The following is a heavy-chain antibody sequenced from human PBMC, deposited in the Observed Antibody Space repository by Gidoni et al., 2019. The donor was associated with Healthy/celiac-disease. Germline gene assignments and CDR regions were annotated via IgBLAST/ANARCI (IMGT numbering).Heavy chain of an antibody. J-gene: IGHJ5*02. CDR3: AKASRGRWFDP. V-gene: IGHV3-9*01. CDR1: GFTFDDYA. Sequence: EVQLVESGGGLVQPGRSLRLSCAASGFTFDDYAMHWVRQAPGKGLEWVSGISWNSGSIGYADSVKGRFTISRDNAKNSLYLQMNSLRAEDTALYYCAKASRGRWFDPWGQGTLVTVSS. CDR2: ISWNSGSI.